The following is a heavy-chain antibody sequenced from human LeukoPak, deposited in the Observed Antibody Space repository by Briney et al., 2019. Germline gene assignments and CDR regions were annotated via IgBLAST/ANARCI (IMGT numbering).Heavy chain of an antibody. Sequence: GESLKISCKASRYSFIDYWIGWVRQTPAKGLEWMAIIYPGDSDSRYTYSPSFQGQVTISADKSISTTYLQWSSLKASDTAMYYCARSTSGSFDSWGQGTPVTVSS. V-gene: IGHV5-51*01. CDR3: ARSTSGSFDS. CDR1: RYSFIDYW. D-gene: IGHD3-10*01. J-gene: IGHJ4*02. CDR2: IYPGDSDS.